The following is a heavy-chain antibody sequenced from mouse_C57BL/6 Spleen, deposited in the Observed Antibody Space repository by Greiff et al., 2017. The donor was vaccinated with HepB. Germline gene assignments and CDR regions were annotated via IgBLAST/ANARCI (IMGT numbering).Heavy chain of an antibody. CDR1: GYTFTSYW. D-gene: IGHD2-4*01. V-gene: IGHV1-69*01. CDR3: ARKGNYDYDGCAY. Sequence: QVQLQQPGAELVMPGASVKLSCKASGYTFTSYWMHWVKQRPGQGLEWIGEIDPSDSYTNYNQKFKGKSTLTVDKSSSTAYMQLSSLTSEESAVYYCARKGNYDYDGCAYWGQGTLVNVSA. CDR2: IDPSDSYT. J-gene: IGHJ3*01.